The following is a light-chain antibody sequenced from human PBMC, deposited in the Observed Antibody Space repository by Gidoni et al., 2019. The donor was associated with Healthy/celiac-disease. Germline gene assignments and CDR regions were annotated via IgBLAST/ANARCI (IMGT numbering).Light chain of an antibody. CDR3: QQSFSTPWT. CDR2: AAS. J-gene: IGKJ1*01. Sequence: DIRMTQSPSSLSASVGDRVTITCRASQSISTYLNWYQQKPGKAPKLLIYAASSLLSGVPSEFSGSGSGTDFTLTISSLQPEDSATYYCQQSFSTPWTFGQGTKVEIK. CDR1: QSISTY. V-gene: IGKV1-39*01.